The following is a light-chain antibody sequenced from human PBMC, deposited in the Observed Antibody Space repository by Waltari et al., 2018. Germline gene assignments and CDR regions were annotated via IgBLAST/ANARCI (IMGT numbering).Light chain of an antibody. CDR3: QQYYSAPLT. V-gene: IGKV4-1*01. CDR2: WAS. Sequence: DIVMTQSPDSLAVALGERAPFNCKASQSVLFSSNNKNYLGWDQQKPGQPPKLLISWASTRESGVPDRFSGSGSGTDFTLTISSLQAEDVALYYCQQYYSAPLTFGGGTKVEIK. CDR1: QSVLFSSNNKNY. J-gene: IGKJ4*01.